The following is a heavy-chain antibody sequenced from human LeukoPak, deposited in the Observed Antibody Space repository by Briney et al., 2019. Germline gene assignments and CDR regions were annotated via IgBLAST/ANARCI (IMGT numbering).Heavy chain of an antibody. V-gene: IGHV3-15*01. J-gene: IGHJ4*02. D-gene: IGHD4-11*01. CDR1: GVSLRNAW. Sequence: GGSLRLSCAASGVSLRNAWVKCVRQAPGKGLGWVGVITKEIDGRQTDYAAPVQDRYMISRDGSINTVYLQMNSLKTEDTAGYYCTAWTYSNSDDWGQGTLVTVSS. CDR3: TAWTYSNSDD. CDR2: ITKEIDGRQT.